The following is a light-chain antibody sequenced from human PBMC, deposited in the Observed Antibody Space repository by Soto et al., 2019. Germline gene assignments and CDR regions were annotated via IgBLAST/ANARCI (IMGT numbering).Light chain of an antibody. CDR3: SSYTGSGTHV. Sequence: QSVLTQPASVSGSPGQSITISCTGTRGDVGGYNYVSWYQHRPGKALTLMIYNVSYRPSGVSYRFSASKSGNTASLTISGLQSEDEADYYCSSYTGSGTHVFGTGTKVTVL. J-gene: IGLJ1*01. V-gene: IGLV2-14*03. CDR2: NVS. CDR1: RGDVGGYNY.